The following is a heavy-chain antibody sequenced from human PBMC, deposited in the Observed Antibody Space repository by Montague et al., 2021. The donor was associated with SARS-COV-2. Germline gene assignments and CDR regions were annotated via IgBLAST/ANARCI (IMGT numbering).Heavy chain of an antibody. CDR1: GASISSYY. CDR2: IYYSGST. V-gene: IGHV4-59*08. J-gene: IGHJ3*02. D-gene: IGHD2-2*01. CDR3: AKQALTRYCTSTTCSGAAFDI. Sequence: SETLSLTCTVSGASISSYYWTWIRQPPGKGLEWIGFIYYSGSTNYNPSLKSRVTISVDTSKNQFSLKLSSVTAADTAVYYCAKQALTRYCTSTTCSGAAFDIWGQGKMVTVSS.